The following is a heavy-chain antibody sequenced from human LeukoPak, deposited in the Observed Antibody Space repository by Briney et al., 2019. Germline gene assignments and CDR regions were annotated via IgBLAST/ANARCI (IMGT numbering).Heavy chain of an antibody. CDR3: ARDRDCGTGYFDY. Sequence: GGSLRLSCVASGFTFSSDAMSWVRQAPGKGLEWVSAISGSGGSTYYADSVKGRFTITRDNSKNTLYLQMNSLRAEDTAVYYCARDRDCGTGYFDYWGQGTLVTVSS. V-gene: IGHV3-23*01. CDR2: ISGSGGST. J-gene: IGHJ4*02. CDR1: GFTFSSDA. D-gene: IGHD1-14*01.